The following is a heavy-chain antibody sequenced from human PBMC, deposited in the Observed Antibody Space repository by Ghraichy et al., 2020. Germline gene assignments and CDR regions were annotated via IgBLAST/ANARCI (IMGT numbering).Heavy chain of an antibody. Sequence: SQTLSLTCAISGDSVSSNSAAWNWIRQSPSRGLEWLGRTYYRSKWYNDYAVSVKSRITINPDTSKNQFSLQLNSVTPEDTAVYYCARDHNKEYRSSHWGKGNAFDIWGQGTMVTVSS. V-gene: IGHV6-1*01. J-gene: IGHJ3*02. D-gene: IGHD2/OR15-2a*01. CDR1: GDSVSSNSAA. CDR3: ARDHNKEYRSSHWGKGNAFDI. CDR2: TYYRSKWYN.